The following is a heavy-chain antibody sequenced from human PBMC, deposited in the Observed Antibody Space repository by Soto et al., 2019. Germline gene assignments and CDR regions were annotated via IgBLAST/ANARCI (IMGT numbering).Heavy chain of an antibody. CDR3: VRDISLAAAGTA. V-gene: IGHV3-30-3*01. Sequence: QVQLVESGGGVVQPGRSLRLSCAASGFTFSSYAMHWVRQAPGKGLEWVAVISYDGSNKYYADSVKGRFTISRDNSKNTLYLQMNSLRAEDTAVYYCVRDISLAAAGTAWGQGTLVTVSS. CDR2: ISYDGSNK. D-gene: IGHD6-13*01. J-gene: IGHJ5*02. CDR1: GFTFSSYA.